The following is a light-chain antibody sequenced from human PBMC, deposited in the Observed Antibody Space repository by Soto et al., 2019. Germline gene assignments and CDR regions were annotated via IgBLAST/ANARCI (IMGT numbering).Light chain of an antibody. Sequence: QAVVTQPPSVSAAPGQKVTISCSGSSSNIGNNYVSWYQRLPGTAPKLLIYDNNERPSGIPDRFSGSKSGTSATLGITGLQTGDESDYYCGTWDTSLSAVVFGRGTQLTVL. CDR3: GTWDTSLSAVV. J-gene: IGLJ2*01. CDR1: SSNIGNNY. V-gene: IGLV1-51*01. CDR2: DNN.